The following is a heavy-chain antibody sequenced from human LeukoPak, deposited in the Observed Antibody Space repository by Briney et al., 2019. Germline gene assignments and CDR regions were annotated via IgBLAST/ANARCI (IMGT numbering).Heavy chain of an antibody. D-gene: IGHD2-15*01. CDR1: GYTFTSYG. CDR2: ISGYNGNT. J-gene: IGHJ3*02. V-gene: IGHV1-18*01. CDR3: ARDTIIVDDAFDI. Sequence: ASVKVSCKASGYTFTSYGISWVRQAPGQGVEWMGWISGYNGNTNYAQKFQGRVTMTTDTLTNTAYMELRSLRSDDTAVYYCARDTIIVDDAFDIWGQGTMVNV.